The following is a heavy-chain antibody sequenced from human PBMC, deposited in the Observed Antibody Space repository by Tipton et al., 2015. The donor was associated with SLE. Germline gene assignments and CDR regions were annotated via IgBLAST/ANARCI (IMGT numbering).Heavy chain of an antibody. V-gene: IGHV4-39*07. D-gene: IGHD4-23*01. CDR3: ASGGGFYFDY. CDR1: GGSISSSSYY. Sequence: TLSLTCTVSGGSISSSSYYWGWIRQPPGKGLEWIGSIYYSGSTYYNPSLKSRVTISVDTSKNQFSLKLSSVTAADTAVYYCASGGGFYFDYWGQGTLVTVSP. J-gene: IGHJ4*02. CDR2: IYYSGST.